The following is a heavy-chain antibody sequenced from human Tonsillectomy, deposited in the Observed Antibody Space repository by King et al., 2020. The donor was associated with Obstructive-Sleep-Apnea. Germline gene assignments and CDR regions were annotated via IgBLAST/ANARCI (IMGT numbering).Heavy chain of an antibody. J-gene: IGHJ2*01. V-gene: IGHV4-59*08. Sequence: QLQESGPGLVKPSETLSLTCTVSGDSITNYYWSWIRQPPGKRLEWIGYIYDSGITKYNPSLKSRVTMSVDASRTQFSLKLKSVTAADTAVYYCARPIYYGSIGPDWYFDLWGRGTLVTVSS. CDR3: ARPIYYGSIGPDWYFDL. D-gene: IGHD3-22*01. CDR2: IYDSGIT. CDR1: GDSITNYY.